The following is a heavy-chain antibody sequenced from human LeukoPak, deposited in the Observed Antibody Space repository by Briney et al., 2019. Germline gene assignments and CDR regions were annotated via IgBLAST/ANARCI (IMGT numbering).Heavy chain of an antibody. CDR2: IRYDGSNK. D-gene: IGHD2-2*01. CDR1: GFTFSSYG. CDR3: AKGGGVIVVVPAAISDY. Sequence: GGSLRLSCAASGFTFSSYGMHWVRQAPGKGLEWVAFIRYDGSNKYYADSVKGRFTISRDNSKNTLYLQMNSLRAEDTAVYYCAKGGGVIVVVPAAISDYWGQGTLVTVSS. V-gene: IGHV3-30*02. J-gene: IGHJ4*02.